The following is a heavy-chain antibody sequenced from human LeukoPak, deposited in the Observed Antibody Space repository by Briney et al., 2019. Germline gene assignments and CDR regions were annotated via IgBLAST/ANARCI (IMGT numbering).Heavy chain of an antibody. CDR1: GGSISSGSYY. CDR2: IYTSGST. J-gene: IGHJ6*03. V-gene: IGHV4-61*02. Sequence: PSETLSLTCTVSGGSISSGSYYWSWIRQPAGKGLEWIGRIYTSGSTNYNPSLKSRVTISVDTSKSQFSLKLSSVTAADTAVYYCARNRAPASVVARPPYYYYYMDVWGKGDTVTVSS. D-gene: IGHD2-15*01. CDR3: ARNRAPASVVARPPYYYYYMDV.